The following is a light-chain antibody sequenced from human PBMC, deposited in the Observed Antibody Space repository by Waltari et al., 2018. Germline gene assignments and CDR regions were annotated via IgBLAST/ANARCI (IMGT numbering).Light chain of an antibody. J-gene: IGLJ3*02. CDR2: KAI. Sequence: QSVVTQEPSVSVSPGGTVTRTCALSFGSLAASYYVRRYLQTPGQPPRTLMYKAILRSSGFPARFSGSSLGNKAALTITGAQADDVSDYYCLVYMGSGIWVFGGGTKLTVL. V-gene: IGLV8-61*01. CDR3: LVYMGSGIWV. CDR1: FGSLAASYY.